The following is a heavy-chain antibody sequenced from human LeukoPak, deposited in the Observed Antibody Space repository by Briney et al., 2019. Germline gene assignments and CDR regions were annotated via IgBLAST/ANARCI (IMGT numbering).Heavy chain of an antibody. CDR3: AVCGYSYGTNWFEP. CDR2: FYTQDGET. J-gene: IGHJ5*02. V-gene: IGHV1-24*01. CDR1: VYTLTELS. D-gene: IGHD5-18*01. Sequence: AASVTVSCTVSVYTLTELSMHWVRQAPGKGVEWMGGFYTQDGETSYAQKFQGRVTVTEDTSTDTAYMEGSSLRSEDTAVYYCAVCGYSYGTNWFEPWGQRDLGTVSS.